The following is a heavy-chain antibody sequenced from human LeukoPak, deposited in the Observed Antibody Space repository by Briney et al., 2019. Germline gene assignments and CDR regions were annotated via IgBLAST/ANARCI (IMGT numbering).Heavy chain of an antibody. CDR3: VVVVEPPDSDGFDV. D-gene: IGHD1-14*01. V-gene: IGHV3-74*01. J-gene: IGHJ3*01. CDR2: INADGSTA. CDR1: GFTSGNSW. Sequence: GGSLRLSCAASGFTSGNSWMHWVRQAPGKWLVWDSLINADGSTATYADSVKGRFTISRDNARNTMSLQMNSLPIEDTAVYYCVVVVEPPDSDGFDVWGRGTMITVSS.